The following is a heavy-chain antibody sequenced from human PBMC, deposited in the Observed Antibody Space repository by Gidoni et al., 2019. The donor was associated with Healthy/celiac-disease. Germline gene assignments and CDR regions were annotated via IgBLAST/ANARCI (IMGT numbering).Heavy chain of an antibody. Sequence: EVQLVESGGGLVKPGGSLRLSCAASGFTFSNAWMNWVRQAPGKGLEWVGRIKSKTDGGTTDYAAPVKGRFTISRDDSKNTLYLQMNSLKTEDTAVYYCTTRHVEMATIYSDAFDIWGQGTMVTVSS. CDR3: TTRHVEMATIYSDAFDI. V-gene: IGHV3-15*07. D-gene: IGHD5-12*01. CDR2: IKSKTDGGTT. J-gene: IGHJ3*02. CDR1: GFTFSNAW.